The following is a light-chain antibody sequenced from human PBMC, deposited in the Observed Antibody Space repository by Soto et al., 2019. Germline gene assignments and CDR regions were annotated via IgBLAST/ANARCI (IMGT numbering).Light chain of an antibody. Sequence: ELVLTQSPGTLSLSPGDGATLSCRASQSVSSGYLAWYQQKPGQAPRLLIYGASRRAGGIPDRFSGSGSGTDFTLSTSRLEPEDFAVYWCQHYGNSPTFGQGTRVQI. V-gene: IGKV3-20*01. CDR1: QSVSSGY. CDR2: GAS. CDR3: QHYGNSPT. J-gene: IGKJ1*01.